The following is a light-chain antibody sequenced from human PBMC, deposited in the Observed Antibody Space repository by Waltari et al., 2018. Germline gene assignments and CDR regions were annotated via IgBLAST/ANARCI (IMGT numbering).Light chain of an antibody. CDR2: DVN. V-gene: IGLV2-18*02. Sequence: QAALTQPPSVSKSLGQSVTIPCTGTSSDVGGYNDVSWYQQHPGTAPRLLIYDVNKRPSGVSDRFSGSKSGNTASLTISGLQAEDEADYSCCSYRSGSTYIFGAGTRLTVL. CDR1: SSDVGGYND. CDR3: CSYRSGSTYI. J-gene: IGLJ1*01.